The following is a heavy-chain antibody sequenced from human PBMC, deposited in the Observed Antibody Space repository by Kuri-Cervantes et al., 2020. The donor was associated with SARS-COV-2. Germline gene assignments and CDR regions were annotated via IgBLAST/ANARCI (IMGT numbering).Heavy chain of an antibody. J-gene: IGHJ6*02. CDR3: ARDLGYCSSTSCRYGMDV. Sequence: GGSLRLSCAASGFTFSSYGMNWVRQAPGKGLEWVAVIWYDGSNKYYADSVKGRFTISRDNSKNTLYLQMNSLRAEDTAVYYCARDLGYCSSTSCRYGMDVWGQGTTVTVSS. D-gene: IGHD2-2*01. CDR2: IWYDGSNK. V-gene: IGHV3-33*08. CDR1: GFTFSSYG.